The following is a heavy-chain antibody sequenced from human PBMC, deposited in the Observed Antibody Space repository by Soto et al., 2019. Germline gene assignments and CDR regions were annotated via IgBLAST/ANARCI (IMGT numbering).Heavy chain of an antibody. CDR1: GFTFSSYA. Sequence: GGSLRLSCAASGFTFSSYAMHWVRQAPGKGLEWVSGISWNSGSIGYADSVKGRFTISRDNAKNSLYLQMNSLRAEDTALYYCAKDIGVGAPNYYGMDVWGQGTTVTVSS. CDR3: AKDIGVGAPNYYGMDV. D-gene: IGHD1-26*01. J-gene: IGHJ6*02. CDR2: ISWNSGSI. V-gene: IGHV3-9*01.